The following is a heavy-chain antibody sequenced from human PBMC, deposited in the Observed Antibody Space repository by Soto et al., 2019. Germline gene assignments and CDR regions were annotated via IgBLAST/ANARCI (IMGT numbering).Heavy chain of an antibody. V-gene: IGHV3-33*01. CDR3: ARDRGYYDSSGYYPWFDP. CDR2: IWYDGSNK. D-gene: IGHD3-22*01. J-gene: IGHJ5*02. Sequence: QVQLVESGGGVVQPGRSLRLSCAASGFTFSSYGMHWVRQAPGKGLEWVAVIWYDGSNKYYADSVKGRFTISRDNSKNTLYLQMNSLRAEDTAVYYCARDRGYYDSSGYYPWFDPWGQGTLVTVSS. CDR1: GFTFSSYG.